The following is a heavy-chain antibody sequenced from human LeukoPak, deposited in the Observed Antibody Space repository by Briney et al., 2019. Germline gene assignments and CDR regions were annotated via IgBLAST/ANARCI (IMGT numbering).Heavy chain of an antibody. V-gene: IGHV4-34*01. CDR2: INHSGST. CDR3: ARAYSSGWPHLDY. CDR1: GGSFSGYY. D-gene: IGHD6-25*01. Sequence: SETLSLTCAVYGGSFSGYYWSWIRQPPGKGLEWIGEINHSGSTNYNPSLKGRVTISVNTSKNHFSLKLSSVTAADTAVYYCARAYSSGWPHLDYWGQGTLVTVSS. J-gene: IGHJ4*02.